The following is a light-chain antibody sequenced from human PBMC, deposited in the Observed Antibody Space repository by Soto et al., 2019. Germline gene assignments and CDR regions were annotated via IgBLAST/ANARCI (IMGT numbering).Light chain of an antibody. CDR1: QNGYNN. J-gene: IGKJ4*01. Sequence: EIVMTQSPATLSVSPGEGATLSCNASQNGYNNLAWYQQRPGQPPRLLIYDASTRATGISARFSGSGYGTEFTLTISSLQSEDFAVYFCPQCRNWPLTFGGGTKVEIK. CDR2: DAS. CDR3: PQCRNWPLT. V-gene: IGKV3-15*01.